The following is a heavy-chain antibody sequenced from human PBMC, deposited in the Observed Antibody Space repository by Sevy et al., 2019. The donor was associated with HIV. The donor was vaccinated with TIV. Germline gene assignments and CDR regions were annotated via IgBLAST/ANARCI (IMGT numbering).Heavy chain of an antibody. J-gene: IGHJ4*02. D-gene: IGHD5-12*01. CDR3: ARDGYGYNDGYFDY. V-gene: IGHV3-30-3*01. CDR2: ISYDGSNK. CDR1: GFTFSSYA. Sequence: GGSLRLSCAASGFTFSSYAMHWVRQAPGKGLEWVAVISYDGSNKYYGDSVKGRFTISRDNSKNTLYLQMNSLRAEDTAGYYCARDGYGYNDGYFDYWGQGTLVTVSS.